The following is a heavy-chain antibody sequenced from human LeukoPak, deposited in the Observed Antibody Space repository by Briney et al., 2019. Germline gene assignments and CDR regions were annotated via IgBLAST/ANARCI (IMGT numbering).Heavy chain of an antibody. CDR3: ARSLRFAYAFDI. CDR2: IYTSGST. CDR1: GGSISSGSYY. D-gene: IGHD3-3*01. J-gene: IGHJ3*02. Sequence: SQTLSLTCTVSGGSISSGSYYWSWIRQPAGKGLEWIVRIYTSGSTNYNPSLKSRVTISVDTSKNQFSLKLSSVTAADTAVYYCARSLRFAYAFDIWGQGTMVTVSS. V-gene: IGHV4-61*02.